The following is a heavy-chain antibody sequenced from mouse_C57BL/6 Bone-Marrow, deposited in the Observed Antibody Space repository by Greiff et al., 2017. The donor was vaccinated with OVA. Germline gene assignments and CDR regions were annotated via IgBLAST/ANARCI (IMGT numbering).Heavy chain of an antibody. Sequence: QVQLQQSGPELVKPGASVKISCKASGYAFSSSWMNWVKQRPGKGLEWIGRIYPGDGDTNYNGKFKGKATLTADKSSSTADMQLSSLTSEDSAVYFCARYGYYLDYWGQGTTLTVSS. D-gene: IGHD2-2*01. V-gene: IGHV1-82*01. CDR2: IYPGDGDT. J-gene: IGHJ2*01. CDR1: GYAFSSSW. CDR3: ARYGYYLDY.